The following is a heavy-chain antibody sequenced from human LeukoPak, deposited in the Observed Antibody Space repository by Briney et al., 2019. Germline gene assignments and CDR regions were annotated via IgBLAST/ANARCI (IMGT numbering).Heavy chain of an antibody. CDR2: ISSSSSYI. CDR3: ARDQVGTMPLDF. CDR1: GFTFSSYS. V-gene: IGHV3-21*06. D-gene: IGHD1-26*01. J-gene: IGHJ4*02. Sequence: GGSLRLSCAASGFTFSSYSMNWVRQAPGKGLEWVSSISSSSSYIYYADSVKGRFTVSRDNAKSTVHLQMNSLRAEDTATYYCARDQVGTMPLDFWGQGTLVTVSS.